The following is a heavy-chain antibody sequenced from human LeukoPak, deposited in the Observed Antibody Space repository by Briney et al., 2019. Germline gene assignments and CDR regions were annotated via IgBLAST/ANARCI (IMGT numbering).Heavy chain of an antibody. CDR3: ARDSGTCSTSSCSDYLDY. CDR1: GGSISNYY. J-gene: IGHJ4*02. D-gene: IGHD2-2*01. CDR2: VYYNGVT. V-gene: IGHV4-59*01. Sequence: SETLSLTCTVSGGSISNYYWSWIRQPPGKGLEWIGYVYYNGVTHYNPSLQSRISISVDMSKNQFSLKVTSVTAADTAVYYCARDSGTCSTSSCSDYLDYWGQGTLVTVSS.